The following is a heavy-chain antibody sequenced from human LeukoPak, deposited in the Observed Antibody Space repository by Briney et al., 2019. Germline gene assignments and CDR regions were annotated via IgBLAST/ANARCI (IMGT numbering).Heavy chain of an antibody. D-gene: IGHD3-16*01. CDR3: ASTQLGAFDI. CDR1: GFTFSTYS. CDR2: ISSSSSYI. V-gene: IGHV3-21*04. Sequence: PGGSLRLSCAASGFTFSTYSINWVRQAPGKGLEWVSSISSSSSYIYYADSVKGRFIISRDNAKNSLYLQMNSLRAEDTAVYYWASTQLGAFDIWGQGTMVTVSS. J-gene: IGHJ3*02.